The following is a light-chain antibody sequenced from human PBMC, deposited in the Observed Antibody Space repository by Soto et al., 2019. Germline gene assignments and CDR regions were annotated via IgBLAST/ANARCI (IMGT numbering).Light chain of an antibody. CDR2: DAS. CDR3: QQRSNWPIT. CDR1: QGIGDT. J-gene: IGKJ5*01. V-gene: IGKV3-11*01. Sequence: EFVMTQSPATLSVSPGEGATLSCRASQGIGDTLAWYQQKPGQAPRLLIYDASNRATGIPARFSGSGSGTDFTLTISSLEAEDFAVYYCQQRSNWPITFGQGTRLEIK.